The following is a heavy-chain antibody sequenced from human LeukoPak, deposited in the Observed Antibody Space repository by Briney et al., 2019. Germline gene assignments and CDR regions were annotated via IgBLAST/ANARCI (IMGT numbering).Heavy chain of an antibody. CDR1: GGSISSGSYY. D-gene: IGHD6-19*01. CDR3: AGEPITKKHNLAVAGPFDY. J-gene: IGHJ4*02. Sequence: SETLSLTCTVSGGSISSGSYYWSWIRQPAGKGLEWIGRIYTSGSTNYNPSLKSRVTISVDTSKNQFSLKLSSVTAADTAVYYCAGEPITKKHNLAVAGPFDYWGQGTLVTVSS. V-gene: IGHV4-61*02. CDR2: IYTSGST.